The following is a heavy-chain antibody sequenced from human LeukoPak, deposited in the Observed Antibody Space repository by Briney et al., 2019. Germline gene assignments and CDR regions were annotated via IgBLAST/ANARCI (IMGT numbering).Heavy chain of an antibody. D-gene: IGHD3-22*01. J-gene: IGHJ4*02. V-gene: IGHV3-30*04. CDR1: GFTFSSYA. CDR3: ARGGGRGDYNERYYFDY. CDR2: ISYDGSNK. Sequence: PGGSLRLSCAASGFTFSSYAMHWVRQAPGKGLEWVAIISYDGSNKYYADSVKGRFTISRDNAKNSLHLQMNSLRAEDTAIYYCARGGGRGDYNERYYFDYWGQGTLVTVSS.